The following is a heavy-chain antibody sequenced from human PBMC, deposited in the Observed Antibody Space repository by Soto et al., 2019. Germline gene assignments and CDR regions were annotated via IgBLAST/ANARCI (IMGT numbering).Heavy chain of an antibody. CDR3: VRREGYYFDS. CDR1: GFTFSTYG. D-gene: IGHD1-26*01. J-gene: IGHJ4*02. CDR2: IWDDGSNK. V-gene: IGHV3-33*01. Sequence: QVQLVESGGGVVQPGRSLRLSCAASGFTFSTYGMHWVRQAPGKGLEWVAIIWDDGSNKYYADSVKGRFTISRDISKSTLYLQMNSLRAEDTAVYYCVRREGYYFDSWGQGTLVTVSS.